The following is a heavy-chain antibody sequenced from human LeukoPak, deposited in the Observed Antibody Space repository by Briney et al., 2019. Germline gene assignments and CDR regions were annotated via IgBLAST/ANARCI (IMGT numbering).Heavy chain of an antibody. CDR3: ARVYRGYGMDV. J-gene: IGHJ6*02. CDR2: IYYSGST. V-gene: IGHV4-59*01. CDR1: GGPISSYY. Sequence: SETLSLTCTVSGGPISSYYWSWIRQPPGKGLEWIGYIYYSGSTNYNPSLKSRVTISVDTSKNQSSLKLSSVTAADTAVYYCARVYRGYGMDVWGQGTTVTVSS.